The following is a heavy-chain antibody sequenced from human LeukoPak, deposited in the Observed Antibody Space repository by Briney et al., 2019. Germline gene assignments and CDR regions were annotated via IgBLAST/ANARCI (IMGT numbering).Heavy chain of an antibody. CDR3: ARGDYYDGGGRNWFDP. CDR2: IHPSGTT. D-gene: IGHD3-16*01. CDR1: GSFMSDYY. J-gene: IGHJ5*02. Sequence: SETLSLTCTVSGSFMSDYYWSFIRQPAGKGLEWIGRIHPSGTTYFNPSLKSRVTMSVDTSQSQFSLRLTSMTAADTAVYFCARGDYYDGGGRNWFDPWGQGILVAVSS. V-gene: IGHV4-4*07.